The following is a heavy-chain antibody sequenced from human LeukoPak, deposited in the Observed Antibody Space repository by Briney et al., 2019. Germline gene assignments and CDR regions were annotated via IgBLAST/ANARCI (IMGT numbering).Heavy chain of an antibody. Sequence: SETLSLTCAVYGGSFSGYYWSWIRQPPGKGLEWIGEVNHSGSTNYNPSLKSRVTISVDTSKNQFSLKLSSVTAADTAVYYCARGLYGSGSYYNYFDYWGQGTLVTVSS. CDR3: ARGLYGSGSYYNYFDY. V-gene: IGHV4-34*01. D-gene: IGHD3-10*01. J-gene: IGHJ4*02. CDR2: VNHSGST. CDR1: GGSFSGYY.